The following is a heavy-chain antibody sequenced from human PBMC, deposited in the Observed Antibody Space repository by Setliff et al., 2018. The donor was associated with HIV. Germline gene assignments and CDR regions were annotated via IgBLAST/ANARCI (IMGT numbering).Heavy chain of an antibody. J-gene: IGHJ6*03. Sequence: SETLSLTCTVSGDSITSGTYYWSWIRQPAGMRLEWIGEINHSGSTNYNPSLKSRVTISVDTSKNQFSLKLSSVTAADTAVYYCNIYYYYYMDVWGKGTTVTVSS. CDR3: NIYYYYYMDV. CDR2: INHSGST. CDR1: GDSITSGTYY. V-gene: IGHV4-61*10.